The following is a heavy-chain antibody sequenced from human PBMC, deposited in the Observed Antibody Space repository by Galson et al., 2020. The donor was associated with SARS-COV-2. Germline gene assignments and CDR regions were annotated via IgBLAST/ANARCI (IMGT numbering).Heavy chain of an antibody. CDR1: GGSISSGCYY. CDR2: IYYSGST. J-gene: IGHJ4*02. CDR3: ASSYCGGGCYSKDFDC. Sequence: ASETLSLTCTVSGGSISSGCYYWSWIRQHPGKGLEWIGYIYYSGSTYYNPSLKSRVTISVDTSKNQFSLKLSSVTAADTAVYYCASSYCGGGCYSKDFDCWGQGTLVTVSS. D-gene: IGHD2-21*02. V-gene: IGHV4-31*03.